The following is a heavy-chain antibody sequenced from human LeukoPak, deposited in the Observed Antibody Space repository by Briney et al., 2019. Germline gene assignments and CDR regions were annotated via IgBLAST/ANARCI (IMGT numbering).Heavy chain of an antibody. CDR1: GYTFTGYY. Sequence: ASVTVSCKASGYTFTGYYMHWVRQAPRQGLEWMGWINPNSGGTNYAQKFQYRVTMTRDTSISTVYMELSRLRSDDTDVYYCARFRFTDVAVAADYWGQGTLVTVSS. CDR3: ARFRFTDVAVAADY. V-gene: IGHV1-2*02. J-gene: IGHJ4*02. CDR2: INPNSGGT. D-gene: IGHD6-19*01.